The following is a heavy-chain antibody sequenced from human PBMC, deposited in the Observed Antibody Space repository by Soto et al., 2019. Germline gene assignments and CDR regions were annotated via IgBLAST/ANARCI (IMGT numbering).Heavy chain of an antibody. Sequence: PGGSLRLSCAASGFTFDDYTMHWVRQAPGKGLEWVSLISWDGGSTYYADSVKGRFTISRDNSKNSLYLQMNSLRTEDTALYYCAKGDYYDGSGYDYYGMDVWGQGTTVTVSS. CDR1: GFTFDDYT. V-gene: IGHV3-43*01. CDR3: AKGDYYDGSGYDYYGMDV. J-gene: IGHJ6*02. D-gene: IGHD3-22*01. CDR2: ISWDGGST.